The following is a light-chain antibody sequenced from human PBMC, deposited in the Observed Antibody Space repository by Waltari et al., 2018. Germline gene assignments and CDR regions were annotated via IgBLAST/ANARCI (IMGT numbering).Light chain of an antibody. Sequence: DIQMTQSPSSVSASVGDKVTFTCRASQGITKWLAWYQQKPGRAPKLLISGASTLHSGVSPRFRGSGSGTEFTLTISDLQTEDVAIYSCQQANSFQITFGPGTRVDLK. CDR3: QQANSFQIT. J-gene: IGKJ3*01. CDR1: QGITKW. V-gene: IGKV1-12*01. CDR2: GAS.